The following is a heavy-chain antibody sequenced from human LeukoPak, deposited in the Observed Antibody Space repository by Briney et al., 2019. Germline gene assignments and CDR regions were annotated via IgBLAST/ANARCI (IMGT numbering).Heavy chain of an antibody. D-gene: IGHD3-10*01. V-gene: IGHV1-18*01. Sequence: PPASVEVSCKASGYTFTNYGISWVRQAPGQGLEWMGWVSAYKGNTNYAQRFQGRVTMTTDTSTSTAYMELRSLRSDDTAVYYCARTYNSGTFDLDYWGQGTLVTVSS. CDR1: GYTFTNYG. J-gene: IGHJ4*02. CDR3: ARTYNSGTFDLDY. CDR2: VSAYKGNT.